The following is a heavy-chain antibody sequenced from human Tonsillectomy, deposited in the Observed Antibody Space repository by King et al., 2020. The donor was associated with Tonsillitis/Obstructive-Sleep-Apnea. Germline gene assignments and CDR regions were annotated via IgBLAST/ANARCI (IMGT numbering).Heavy chain of an antibody. CDR1: GFTFGDYA. CDR3: TRATEYYYGSGIIWGDAFDI. Sequence: VQLVESGGGLVKPGRSLRLSCTASGFTFGDYAMSWFRQAPGKGLEWVGFIRSKAYVGTTEYAASVEGRFTISRDDSKSIAYLQMNSLKTEDTAVYYCTRATEYYYGSGIIWGDAFDIWGQGTMVTVSS. CDR2: IRSKAYVGTT. J-gene: IGHJ3*02. D-gene: IGHD3-10*01. V-gene: IGHV3-49*05.